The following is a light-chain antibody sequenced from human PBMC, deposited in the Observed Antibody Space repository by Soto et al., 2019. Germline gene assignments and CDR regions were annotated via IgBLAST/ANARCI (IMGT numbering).Light chain of an antibody. J-gene: IGKJ1*01. CDR1: QSVTTW. CDR2: KAS. V-gene: IGKV1-5*03. CDR3: QQYMSYS. Sequence: DIQMTPSPATLPASLGDRVTITCRASQSVTTWLAWYQQKPGKAPKLLIYKASNLESGLPSRFTGSGSGTEFTLTISSLQSDDFATYYCQQYMSYSFGQGTKVDIK.